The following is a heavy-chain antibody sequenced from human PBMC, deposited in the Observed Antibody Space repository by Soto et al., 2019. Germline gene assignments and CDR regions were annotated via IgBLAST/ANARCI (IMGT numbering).Heavy chain of an antibody. CDR2: IFYTGST. V-gene: IGHV4-59*01. J-gene: IGHJ4*02. CDR3: ARVNRGACDY. CDR1: GGSIRDYY. Sequence: QVQLQESGPGLVKPSETLSLTCTVSGGSIRDYYWVWIRQPPGKGLEWSGSIFYTGSTDYNPSRKSRVAISLTTSKNQFSLNLGSVTAADTAVYYCARVNRGACDYWGQAALVTVSS.